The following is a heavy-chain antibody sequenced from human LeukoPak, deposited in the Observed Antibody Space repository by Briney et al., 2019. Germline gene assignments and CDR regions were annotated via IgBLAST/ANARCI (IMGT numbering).Heavy chain of an antibody. D-gene: IGHD3-9*01. CDR2: VYYSGST. CDR3: ARASSDILTGYYEENWFDP. CDR1: GVSISSSDYY. J-gene: IGHJ5*02. Sequence: SETLSLTCTVSGVSISSSDYYWGWFRQPPGKGLEWIGSVYYSGSTYYNPSLKSRVTISVDRSKNQFSLKLSSVTAADTAVYYCARASSDILTGYYEENWFDPWGQGTLVTVSS. V-gene: IGHV4-39*07.